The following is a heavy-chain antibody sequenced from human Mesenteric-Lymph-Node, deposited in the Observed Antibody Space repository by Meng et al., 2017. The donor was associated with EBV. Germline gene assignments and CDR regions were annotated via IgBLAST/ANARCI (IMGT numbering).Heavy chain of an antibody. CDR2: IYHSGIT. Sequence: ESGPGSVNPSRTLSLTCAVSGGSISGSNWWSGVRRRPGKGLEWIGEIYHSGITNYNSFLSSRVTMSVDKSKNQFSLNLISLTAADTAVYYCASAQCSGGGCPGGSWGQGTLVTVSS. CDR3: ASAQCSGGGCPGGS. D-gene: IGHD2-15*01. V-gene: IGHV4-4*02. CDR1: GGSISGSNW. J-gene: IGHJ5*02.